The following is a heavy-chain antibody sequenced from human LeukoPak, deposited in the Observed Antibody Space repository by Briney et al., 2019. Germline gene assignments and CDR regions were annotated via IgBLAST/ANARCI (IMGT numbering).Heavy chain of an antibody. CDR1: GFTFSSYA. CDR2: ISGSGGST. V-gene: IGHV3-23*01. D-gene: IGHD1-26*01. CDR3: ARDREWELKTAFDY. Sequence: GGSLRLSCAASGFTFSSYAMSWVRQAPGKGLEWVSAISGSGGSTYYADSVKGRFTISRDNSKNTLYLQMNSLRAEDTAVYYCARDREWELKTAFDYWGQGTLVTVSS. J-gene: IGHJ4*02.